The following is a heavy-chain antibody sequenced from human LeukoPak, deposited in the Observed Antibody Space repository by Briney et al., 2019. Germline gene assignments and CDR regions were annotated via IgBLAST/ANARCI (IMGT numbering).Heavy chain of an antibody. D-gene: IGHD3-22*01. Sequence: SETLSLTCSVSGGTISSSYWSWMRQPPGKGLEWIGYIHYSGTTKYNPSLQSRVTISVDTSKNQFSLNLRSVTAADTAVYYCASGYFDSSGYSNPFDYWGQGTLVTVSS. J-gene: IGHJ4*02. CDR3: ASGYFDSSGYSNPFDY. V-gene: IGHV4-59*01. CDR2: IHYSGTT. CDR1: GGTISSSY.